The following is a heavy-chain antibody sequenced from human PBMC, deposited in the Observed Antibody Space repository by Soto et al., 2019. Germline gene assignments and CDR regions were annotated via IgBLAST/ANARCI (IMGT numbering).Heavy chain of an antibody. D-gene: IGHD3-3*01. V-gene: IGHV1-18*01. CDR2: ISAYNGNT. Sequence: ASVKVSCKASGYTFTSYGISWVRQAPGQGLEWMGWISAYNGNTNYAQKLQGRATMTTDTSTSTAYMELRSLRSDDTAVYYCARDLLPITIFGVVINNWFDPWGQGTLVTVSS. CDR1: GYTFTSYG. CDR3: ARDLLPITIFGVVINNWFDP. J-gene: IGHJ5*02.